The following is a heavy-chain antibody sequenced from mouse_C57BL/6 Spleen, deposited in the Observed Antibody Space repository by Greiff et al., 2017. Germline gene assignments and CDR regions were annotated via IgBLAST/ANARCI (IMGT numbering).Heavy chain of an antibody. CDR1: GYTFTSYW. J-gene: IGHJ1*03. CDR3: ARGSGPYWYFDV. Sequence: VQLQQPGAELVKPGASVKLSCKASGYTFTSYWMHWVKQRPGQGLEWIGNINPSNGSTNYNEKFKSKATLTVDKSSSTAYMQLSSLTSEDSAVYYCARGSGPYWYFDVWGTGTTVTVSS. CDR2: INPSNGST. D-gene: IGHD1-3*01. V-gene: IGHV1-53*01.